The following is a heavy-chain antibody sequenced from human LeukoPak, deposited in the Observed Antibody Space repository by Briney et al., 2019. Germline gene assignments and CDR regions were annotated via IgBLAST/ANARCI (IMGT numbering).Heavy chain of an antibody. J-gene: IGHJ4*02. D-gene: IGHD3-22*01. CDR3: ARAYYYDSSGYYPFDY. Sequence: SETLSLTCTVSGGSISSYYWSWIRQPPGKGLEWIGYIYYSGSTNYNPSLKSRVTISVDTSKNQFSLKLSSVTAADTAVYYCARAYYYDSSGYYPFDYRGQGTLVTVSS. V-gene: IGHV4-59*01. CDR1: GGSISSYY. CDR2: IYYSGST.